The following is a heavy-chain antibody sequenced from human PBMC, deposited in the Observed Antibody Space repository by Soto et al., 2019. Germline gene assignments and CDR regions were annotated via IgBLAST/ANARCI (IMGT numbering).Heavy chain of an antibody. D-gene: IGHD2-21*02. CDR1: GFTVSSSQ. J-gene: IGHJ4*02. V-gene: IGHV3-23*01. CDR2: ISGSGGST. Sequence: GGSLRLSCAASGFTVSSSQMTWVRQAPGKGLEWVSAISGSGGSTYYADSVKGRFTISRDNSKNTLYLQMNSLRAEDTAVYYCAKVGSDLLTDYWGQGTLVTVSS. CDR3: AKVGSDLLTDY.